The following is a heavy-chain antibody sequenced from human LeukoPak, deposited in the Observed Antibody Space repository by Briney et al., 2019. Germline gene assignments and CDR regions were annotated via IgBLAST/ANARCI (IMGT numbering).Heavy chain of an antibody. CDR1: GFTFSSYA. J-gene: IGHJ4*02. Sequence: GGSLRLSCAASGFTFSSYAMSWVRQAPGKGLEWVSAISGSGGSTYYADSVKGRFTISRDNSKNTLYQQMNSLRAEDTAVYYCAKDPNPIWFGELFYVYWGQGTLVTVSS. CDR3: AKDPNPIWFGELFYVY. D-gene: IGHD3-10*01. V-gene: IGHV3-23*01. CDR2: ISGSGGST.